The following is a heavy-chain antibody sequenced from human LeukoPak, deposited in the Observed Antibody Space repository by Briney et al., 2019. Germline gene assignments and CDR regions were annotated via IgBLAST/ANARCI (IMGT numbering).Heavy chain of an antibody. Sequence: GGSLRLSCAASGFTFDDYAMHWVRQAPGKGLEWVSGISWNSGSIGYADSVKGRFTISRDNAKNSLYLQMNSLRAEDTAVYYCASTLVVITYTDYWGQGTLVTVSS. D-gene: IGHD3-22*01. CDR1: GFTFDDYA. CDR2: ISWNSGSI. CDR3: ASTLVVITYTDY. V-gene: IGHV3-9*01. J-gene: IGHJ4*02.